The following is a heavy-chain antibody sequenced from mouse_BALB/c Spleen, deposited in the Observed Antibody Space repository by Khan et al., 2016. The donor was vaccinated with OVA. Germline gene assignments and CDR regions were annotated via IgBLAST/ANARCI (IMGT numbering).Heavy chain of an antibody. V-gene: IGHV2-9*02. D-gene: IGHD1-1*01. CDR1: GFSLTSYG. Sequence: QVQLKQSGPGLVAPSQSLSITCTVSGFSLTSYGVHWVRQPPGKGLEWLGLIWAGGSTDYNSALMSRLSISKDNSKSQVFLKMSSLQTEDTAMYYCATSITMVVGMDYWGQGTSVTVSS. CDR2: IWAGGST. CDR3: ATSITMVVGMDY. J-gene: IGHJ4*01.